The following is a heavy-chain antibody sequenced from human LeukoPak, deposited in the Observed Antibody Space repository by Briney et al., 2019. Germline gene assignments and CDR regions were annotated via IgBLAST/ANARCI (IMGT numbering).Heavy chain of an antibody. D-gene: IGHD2-2*01. CDR2: IYYSGST. CDR1: GGSISSYY. CDR3: ARRVVPAANGGFDP. V-gene: IGHV4-59*01. J-gene: IGHJ5*02. Sequence: KASETLSLTCTVSGGSISSYYWSWIRQPPGKGLEWIGYIYYSGSTNYNPSLKSRVTISVDTSKNQFSLKLSSVTAADTAVYYCARRVVPAANGGFDPWGQGTLVTVSS.